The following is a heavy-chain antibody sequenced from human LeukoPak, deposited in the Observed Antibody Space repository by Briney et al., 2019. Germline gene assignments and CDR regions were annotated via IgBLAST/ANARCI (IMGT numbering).Heavy chain of an antibody. CDR3: AKDPACSGPNFDY. Sequence: GGSLRLSCAASGFTFSSYAMNWVRQAPGKGLEWVSAISDSGGSTYYADSVKGRFTISRDNSKNTLYLQMISLRAEDTAVYYCAKDPACSGPNFDYWGQGTLVTVSS. CDR2: ISDSGGST. D-gene: IGHD3-10*02. V-gene: IGHV3-23*01. J-gene: IGHJ4*02. CDR1: GFTFSSYA.